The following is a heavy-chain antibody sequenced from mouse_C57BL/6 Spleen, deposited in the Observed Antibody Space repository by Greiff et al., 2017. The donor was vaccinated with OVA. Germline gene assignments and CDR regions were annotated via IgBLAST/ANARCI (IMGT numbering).Heavy chain of an antibody. D-gene: IGHD2-1*01. V-gene: IGHV3-6*01. CDR1: GYSITSGYY. J-gene: IGHJ2*01. CDR2: ISYDGSN. Sequence: EVQLQESGPGLVKPSQSLSLTCSVTGYSITSGYYWNWIRQFPGNKLEWMGYISYDGSNNYNPSLKNRISITRDTSKNQFFLKLNSVTTEDTATYDCARAGNYLYYFDYWGQGTTLTVSS. CDR3: ARAGNYLYYFDY.